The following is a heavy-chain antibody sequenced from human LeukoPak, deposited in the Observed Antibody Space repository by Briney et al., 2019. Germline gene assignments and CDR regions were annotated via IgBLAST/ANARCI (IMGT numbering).Heavy chain of an antibody. D-gene: IGHD6-19*01. V-gene: IGHV4-59*01. J-gene: IGHJ4*02. CDR1: GDSLSPYY. CDR2: IYYSGST. CDR3: ARRAGPGNYFDY. Sequence: SQTLSLTCTVSGDSLSPYYWGWIRQPPGKGLEWIGYIYYSGSTYYNPSLKSRVTISVDTSKNQFSLKLSSVTAADTAVYYCARRAGPGNYFDYWGQGTLVAVSS.